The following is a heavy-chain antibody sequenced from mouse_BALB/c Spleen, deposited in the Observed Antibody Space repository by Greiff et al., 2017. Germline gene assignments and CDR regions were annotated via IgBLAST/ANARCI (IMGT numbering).Heavy chain of an antibody. CDR1: GFTFSSYA. CDR2: ISSGGST. CDR3: ARGRAYGNFYFDY. V-gene: IGHV5-6-5*01. Sequence: EVQGVESGGGLVKPGGSLKLSCAASGFTFSSYAMSWVRQTPEKRLEWVASISSGGSTYYPDSVKVRFTISRDNARNILYLQMSSLRSEDTAMYYCARGRAYGNFYFDYWGQGTTLTVSS. J-gene: IGHJ2*01. D-gene: IGHD2-1*01.